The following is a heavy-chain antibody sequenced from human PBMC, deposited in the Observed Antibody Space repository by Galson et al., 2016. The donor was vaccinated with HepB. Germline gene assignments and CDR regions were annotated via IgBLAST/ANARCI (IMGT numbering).Heavy chain of an antibody. J-gene: IGHJ6*02. V-gene: IGHV3-7*05. CDR2: IKPDGSEK. CDR1: GFTFNNYW. Sequence: SLRLSCAASGFTFNNYWMSWVRQAPGKGLEWVANIKPDGSEKYFLDSVKGRFSISRDNAKNSLHLQMNSLRVEDTAVYYCARERLSGSDDGYYYHYGLDVWGQGTTVTVSS. CDR3: ARERLSGSDDGYYYHYGLDV. D-gene: IGHD1-26*01.